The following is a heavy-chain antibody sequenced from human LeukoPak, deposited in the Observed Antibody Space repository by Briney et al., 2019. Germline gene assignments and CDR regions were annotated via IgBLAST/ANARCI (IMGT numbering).Heavy chain of an antibody. CDR2: IYYSGST. CDR3: ASIPPPRLFFDY. CDR1: GGSISSGGYY. D-gene: IGHD6-25*01. J-gene: IGHJ4*02. V-gene: IGHV4-31*03. Sequence: SETLSLTCTVSGGSISSGGYYWSWIRQHPGKGLEWIGYIYYSGSTYYNPSLKSRVTISVDTSKNQFSLKLSSVTAADTAVYYCASIPPPRLFFDYWGQGTLVTVSS.